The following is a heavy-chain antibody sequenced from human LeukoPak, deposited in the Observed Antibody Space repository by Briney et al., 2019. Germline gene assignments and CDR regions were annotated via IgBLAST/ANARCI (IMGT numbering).Heavy chain of an antibody. J-gene: IGHJ5*02. CDR1: GYTFTSYG. Sequence: ASVKVSCKASGYTFTSYGISWVRQAPGQGLEWMGWINTNTGNPTYAQGFTGRFVFSLDTSVSTAYLQISSLKAEDTAVYYCARDGVWFGELLSKRNWFDPWGQGTLVTVSS. D-gene: IGHD3-10*01. CDR3: ARDGVWFGELLSKRNWFDP. V-gene: IGHV7-4-1*02. CDR2: INTNTGNP.